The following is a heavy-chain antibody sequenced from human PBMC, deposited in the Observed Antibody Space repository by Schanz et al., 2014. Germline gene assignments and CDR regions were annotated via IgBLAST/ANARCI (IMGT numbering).Heavy chain of an antibody. CDR3: ARAQGVIRLYYGVDV. D-gene: IGHD3-10*01. V-gene: IGHV3-53*04. CDR1: GFTFSDYY. J-gene: IGHJ6*02. CDR2: IYSSGST. Sequence: DVQLVDSGGGLVKPGGSLRLSCAASGFTFSDYYMTWIRQAPGKGLEWVSTIYSSGSTYYADSVRGRFTISRDNSMNTVYLQMNSLRSDDAAVYYCARAQGVIRLYYGVDVWGQGTTVTVSS.